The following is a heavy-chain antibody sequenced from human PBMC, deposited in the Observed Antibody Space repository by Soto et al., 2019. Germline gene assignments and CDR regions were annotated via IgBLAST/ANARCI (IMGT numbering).Heavy chain of an antibody. J-gene: IGHJ6*03. D-gene: IGHD6-13*01. Sequence: GGSLRLSCAASGFTFSSYGMHWVRQAPGKGLEWVAVISYDGSNKYYADSVKGRFTISRDNSKNTLYLQMNSLRAEDTAVYCCAKGRIAAAGNVDYYMDVWGKGTTVTVSS. CDR3: AKGRIAAAGNVDYYMDV. CDR1: GFTFSSYG. V-gene: IGHV3-30*18. CDR2: ISYDGSNK.